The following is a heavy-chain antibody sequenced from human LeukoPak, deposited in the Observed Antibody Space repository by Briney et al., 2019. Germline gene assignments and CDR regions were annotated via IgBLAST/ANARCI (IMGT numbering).Heavy chain of an antibody. CDR2: INPNSGGT. Sequence: GASVKVSCKASGYTFTGYYMHWVRQAPGQGLEWMRWINPNSGGTNYAQKFQGRVTMTRDTSISTAYMELSRLRSDDTAVYYYARGVLRYFDWLPFDYWGQGTLVTVSS. J-gene: IGHJ4*02. D-gene: IGHD3-9*01. V-gene: IGHV1-2*02. CDR1: GYTFTGYY. CDR3: ARGVLRYFDWLPFDY.